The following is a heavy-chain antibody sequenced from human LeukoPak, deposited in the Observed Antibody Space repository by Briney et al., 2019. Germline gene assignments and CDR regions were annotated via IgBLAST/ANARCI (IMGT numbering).Heavy chain of an antibody. CDR2: ISSSSSYI. V-gene: IGHV3-21*01. D-gene: IGHD6-19*01. CDR3: ARGAVPGVFDY. Sequence: GGSLRLSCAASGFTFSSYKMNWVRQAPGKGLEWVSNISSSSSYIYYADSVKGRFTISRDNAKNPLYLQMNSLRGEDTAVYYCARGAVPGVFDYWGQGTLVTVSS. J-gene: IGHJ4*02. CDR1: GFTFSSYK.